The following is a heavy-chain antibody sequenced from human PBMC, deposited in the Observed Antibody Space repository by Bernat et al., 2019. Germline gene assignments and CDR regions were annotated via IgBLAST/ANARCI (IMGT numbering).Heavy chain of an antibody. Sequence: QVHLVESGGGVVQPGRSLRLSCAASGFTFSASGMDWVRQAPGKGLEWVSLISYDGNNKNYADSVKGQFTISRDNSKNTVYLQMDSLRAEDSAIYYCARHGSEWSRDHWGLGTLVTVSS. J-gene: IGHJ4*02. CDR3: ARHGSEWSRDH. D-gene: IGHD3-3*01. CDR2: ISYDGNNK. CDR1: GFTFSASG. V-gene: IGHV3-33*01.